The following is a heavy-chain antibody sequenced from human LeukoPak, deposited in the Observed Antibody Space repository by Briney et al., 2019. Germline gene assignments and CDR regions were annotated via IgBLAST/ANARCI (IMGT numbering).Heavy chain of an antibody. CDR2: ISGRSSHV. Sequence: GGSLRLSCSASGFSFSDYDMNWFRQAPGKGLEWISSISGRSSHVYYGDSEKGRFSISRDNAMNTLYLQMNSLRAEDRAVYYCGRGFSGGLDYWGQGNLVTVSS. CDR1: GFSFSDYD. D-gene: IGHD2-15*01. CDR3: GRGFSGGLDY. J-gene: IGHJ4*02. V-gene: IGHV3-21*01.